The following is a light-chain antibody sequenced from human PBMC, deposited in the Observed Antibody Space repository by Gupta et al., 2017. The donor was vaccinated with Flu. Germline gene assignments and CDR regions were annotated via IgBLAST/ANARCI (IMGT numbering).Light chain of an antibody. CDR2: AAS. V-gene: IGKV1-39*01. CDR1: QNIRSY. Sequence: DIQLTQSPSSLSGSVGDRVTITCRTSQNIRSYLNWYQQKSGTAPKVLVFAASILQSELPSRFSDSASGTDFTLTISRLQPDDFATYYCQLSFSPPHTFGQGT. CDR3: QLSFSPPHT. J-gene: IGKJ2*01.